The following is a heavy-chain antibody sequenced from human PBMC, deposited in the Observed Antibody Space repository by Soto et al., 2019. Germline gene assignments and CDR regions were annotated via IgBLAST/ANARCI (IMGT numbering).Heavy chain of an antibody. CDR1: GGSISSSSYY. D-gene: IGHD3-16*01. CDR3: ARPFASEPLNWFDP. CDR2: IYYSGST. J-gene: IGHJ5*02. Sequence: SETLSLTCTVSGGSISSSSYYWGWIRQPPGKGLEWIGSIYYSGSTYYNPSLKSRVTISVDTSKNQFSLKLSSVTAADTAVYYCARPFASEPLNWFDPWGQGTLVTVSS. V-gene: IGHV4-39*01.